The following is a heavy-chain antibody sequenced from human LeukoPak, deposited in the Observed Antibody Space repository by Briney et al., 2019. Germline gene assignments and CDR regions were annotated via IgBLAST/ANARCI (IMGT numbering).Heavy chain of an antibody. CDR2: VDSSGTT. J-gene: IGHJ5*02. CDR3: ARGDWQYINNWSNWFDP. V-gene: IGHV4-61*02. Sequence: PSQTLSLTCTVSGGSIRSGSYFWPWIRQPAGKALEWIGRVDSSGTTNYNPSLKSRVTISVDTSKNQFSLKLSSVTAADTAVYYCARGDWQYINNWSNWFDPWGQGTLVTVSS. CDR1: GGSIRSGSYF. D-gene: IGHD1-1*01.